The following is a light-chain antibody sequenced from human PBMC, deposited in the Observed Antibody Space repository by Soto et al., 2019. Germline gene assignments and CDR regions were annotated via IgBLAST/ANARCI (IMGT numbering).Light chain of an antibody. CDR2: DAS. CDR3: QQYDNLPRT. CDR1: QDIANY. V-gene: IGKV1-33*01. Sequence: DIQMTQSPSSLSASIGDRVTITCQASQDIANYLNWYQQKPGKAPKLLIYDASSLETGVPSRFSGSGSGTDFTLTISSLQPEDIATYSCQQYDNLPRTFGQGTKVEIK. J-gene: IGKJ1*01.